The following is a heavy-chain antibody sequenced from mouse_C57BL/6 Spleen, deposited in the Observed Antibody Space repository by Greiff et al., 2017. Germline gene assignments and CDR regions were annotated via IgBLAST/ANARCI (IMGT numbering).Heavy chain of an antibody. J-gene: IGHJ1*03. V-gene: IGHV1-26*01. CDR1: GYTFTDYY. CDR3: ARWNGDADWYFDV. Sequence: EVQLQQSGPELMKPGASVKISCKATGYTFTDYYMKWVKQSPGHSLEWIGDIIPNNGGTSYNQKFKGKATFTVDKSSNTAYMELRSLTTEDSAIYYCARWNGDADWYFDVWGKGTTVTVSA. CDR2: IIPNNGGT. D-gene: IGHD4-1*01.